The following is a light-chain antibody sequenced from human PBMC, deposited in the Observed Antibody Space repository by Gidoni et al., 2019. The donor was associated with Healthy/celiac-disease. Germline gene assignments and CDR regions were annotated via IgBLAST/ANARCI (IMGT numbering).Light chain of an antibody. CDR1: SSNIGSNY. CDR3: AAWDDSLSGRYV. Sequence: SVLTQPPSASGPPGQRVTISCSGSSSNIGSNYVCWYQQLPGTAPKLLIYRDSQRPSGVPDRFSGSKSGTSASLAISGLRSEDEADYYCAAWDDSLSGRYVFGSGTKVTVL. V-gene: IGLV1-47*01. CDR2: RDS. J-gene: IGLJ1*01.